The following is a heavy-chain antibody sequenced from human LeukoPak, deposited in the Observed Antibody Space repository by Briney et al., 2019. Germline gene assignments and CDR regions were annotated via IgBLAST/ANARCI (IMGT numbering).Heavy chain of an antibody. V-gene: IGHV4-59*01. CDR1: GGSISSYY. J-gene: IGHJ6*03. CDR3: ARVSWSPGTSYYYMDV. Sequence: SETLSLTCTVSGGSISSYYWSWIRQPSGKGLEWIGYIYYSGSTNYNPSLKSRVTMSVDTSKNQFSLKLSSVTAADTAVYYCARVSWSPGTSYYYMDVWGKGTTVTVPS. CDR2: IYYSGST. D-gene: IGHD1-1*01.